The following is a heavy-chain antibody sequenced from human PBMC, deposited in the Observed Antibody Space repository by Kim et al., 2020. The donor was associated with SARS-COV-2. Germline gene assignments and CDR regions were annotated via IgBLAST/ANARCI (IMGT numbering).Heavy chain of an antibody. CDR2: ISSSSSYI. V-gene: IGHV3-21*04. J-gene: IGHJ4*02. CDR1: GFTFSSYS. D-gene: IGHD6-19*01. CDR3: ARGGRGGGWYVEPDY. Sequence: GGSLRLSCAASGFTFSSYSMNWVRQAPGKGLEWVSSISSSSSYIYYADSVKGRFTISRDNAKNSLYLQMNSLRAEDTAVYYCARGGRGGGWYVEPDYWGQGTLVTVSS.